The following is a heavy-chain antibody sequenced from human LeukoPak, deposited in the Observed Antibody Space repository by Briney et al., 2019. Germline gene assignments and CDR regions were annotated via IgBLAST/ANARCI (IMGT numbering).Heavy chain of an antibody. CDR3: ARKLGPSWFDP. Sequence: SETLSLTCTVSGDSISDYYWNWIRQPPGKGLEWIGYINYRGGTNYNPSFKSRVTISLDTSKSQFSLRLNSLTAADTAVYYCARKLGPSWFDPWGQGALVTVSS. V-gene: IGHV4-59*03. J-gene: IGHJ5*02. D-gene: IGHD1-14*01. CDR1: GDSISDYY. CDR2: INYRGGT.